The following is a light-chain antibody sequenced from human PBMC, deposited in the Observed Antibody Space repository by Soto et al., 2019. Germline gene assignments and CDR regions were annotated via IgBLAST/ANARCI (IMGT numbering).Light chain of an antibody. V-gene: IGKV3-20*01. Sequence: EIVLTQSPGTLSLSPGGRATLSCSASQSVRSSYLAWYQQKPGQAPRLLIYGASSRATGIPDRFSGSGSGTDFTLTISRLEPEDFAVYYCQQYGSSPYTFGQGTKLEIK. CDR1: QSVRSSY. CDR2: GAS. CDR3: QQYGSSPYT. J-gene: IGKJ2*01.